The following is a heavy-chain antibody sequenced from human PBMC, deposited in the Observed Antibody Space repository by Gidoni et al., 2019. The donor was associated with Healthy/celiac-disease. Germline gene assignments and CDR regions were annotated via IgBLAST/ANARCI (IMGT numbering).Heavy chain of an antibody. CDR1: GGSISSYY. CDR2: IYYSGST. D-gene: IGHD6-19*01. CDR3: AGGLDYYYGMDV. Sequence: GPGLVKPSETLSLTCTVSGGSISSYYWSWIRQPPGKGLEWIGYIYYSGSTNYNPSLKSRVTISVDTSKNQFSRKLSSVTAADTAVYYCAGGLDYYYGMDVWGQGTTVTVSS. J-gene: IGHJ6*02. V-gene: IGHV4-59*01.